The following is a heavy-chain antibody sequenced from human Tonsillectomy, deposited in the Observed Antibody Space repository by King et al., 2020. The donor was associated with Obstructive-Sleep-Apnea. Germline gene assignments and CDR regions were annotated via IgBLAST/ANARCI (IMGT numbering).Heavy chain of an antibody. CDR1: GFTFSSYA. CDR3: ANLTPYSSGWQETDY. Sequence: VQLVESGGGVVQPGKSLRLSCAASGFTFSSYAMHWVRQPPGKGLEWVSIISYDGSDKYYADSVKGRFTISRDNSNNTLYMQLNSLRAEDTAVYYCANLTPYSSGWQETDYWGQGTLVTVSS. J-gene: IGHJ4*02. V-gene: IGHV3-30*04. D-gene: IGHD6-19*01. CDR2: ISYDGSDK.